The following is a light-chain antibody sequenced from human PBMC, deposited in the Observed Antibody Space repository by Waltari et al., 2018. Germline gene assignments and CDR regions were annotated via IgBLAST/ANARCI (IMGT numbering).Light chain of an antibody. J-gene: IGKJ1*01. CDR1: QNIGNY. Sequence: IVLTQSPGTLSLSPGGRATLSCRASQNIGNYLAWYQQKPGQAPRLLIYGASIRAACIPDRFSGSVSGADFSLTISRLEPEDFAVYYCQHHVRLPATFGQGTKV. CDR3: QHHVRLPAT. V-gene: IGKV3-20*01. CDR2: GAS.